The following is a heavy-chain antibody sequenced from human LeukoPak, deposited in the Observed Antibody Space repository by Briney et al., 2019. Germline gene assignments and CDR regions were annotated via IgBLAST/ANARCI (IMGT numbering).Heavy chain of an antibody. J-gene: IGHJ3*02. Sequence: PSETLSLTCTVSGDSISSGDYYWSWIRQSPGKGLEWIGYIYYSGSAYYNLSLKSRVTISVDTSKNQFSLKLSSVTAADTAMYYCARPLAWGKAFDIWGQGTMATVSS. CDR3: ARPLAWGKAFDI. V-gene: IGHV4-30-4*01. CDR2: IYYSGSA. CDR1: GDSISSGDYY. D-gene: IGHD3-16*01.